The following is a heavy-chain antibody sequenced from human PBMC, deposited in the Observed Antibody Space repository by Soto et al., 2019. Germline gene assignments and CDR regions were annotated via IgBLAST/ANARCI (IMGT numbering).Heavy chain of an antibody. J-gene: IGHJ5*02. CDR1: GGSISSGSYY. CDR3: ARILDMTTVTTNWFDP. V-gene: IGHV4-39*01. Sequence: SETLSLTCTVSGGSISSGSYYWGWIRQPPGKGLEWIGSIYYSGSTYYNPSLKSRVTISVDTSKNQFSLKLSSVTAADTAVYYCARILDMTTVTTNWFDPWGQGTLVTVSS. CDR2: IYYSGST. D-gene: IGHD4-4*01.